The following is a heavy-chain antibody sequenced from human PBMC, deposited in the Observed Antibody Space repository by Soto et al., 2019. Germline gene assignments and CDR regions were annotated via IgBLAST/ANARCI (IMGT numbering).Heavy chain of an antibody. CDR2: IDPSDSYT. V-gene: IGHV5-10-1*01. CDR1: GYSFTSYW. CDR3: ARRGSLLFDYYGMDV. Sequence: GESLKISCKGSGYSFTSYWISWVRQMPGKGLEWMGRIDPSDSYTNYSPSFQGHVTISADKSISTAYLQWSSLKASDTAMYYCARRGSLLFDYYGMDVWGQGTTVTV. D-gene: IGHD2-21*02. J-gene: IGHJ6*02.